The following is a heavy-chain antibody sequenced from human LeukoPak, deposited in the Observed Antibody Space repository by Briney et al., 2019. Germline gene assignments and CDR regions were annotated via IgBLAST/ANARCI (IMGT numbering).Heavy chain of an antibody. J-gene: IGHJ4*02. CDR3: ARVTFNYFDY. CDR1: GFTFSSYE. V-gene: IGHV3-48*03. CDR2: ITSSGSTI. Sequence: PGGSLRLSCAVSGFTFSSYEMNWVRQAPGKGLEWVSYITSSGSTIYYADSVKGRFTISRDNAKNSLYLQMNGLRAEDTAVYYCARVTFNYFDYWGQGTLVTVSS. D-gene: IGHD1-14*01.